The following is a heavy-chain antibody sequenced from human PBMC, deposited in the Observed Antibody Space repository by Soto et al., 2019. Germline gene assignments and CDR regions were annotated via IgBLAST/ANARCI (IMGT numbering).Heavy chain of an antibody. Sequence: QVQLVQSGAEVKKPGASVKVSCKASGYTFTSYDINWVRQATGQGLEWMGWMNPNSGNTGYAQKFQGRVTMTRNTSISTAYMELSSLRSEDTAVYYCARDSQWERTRHNWVDYWGQGTLVTVSS. V-gene: IGHV1-8*01. CDR2: MNPNSGNT. CDR1: GYTFTSYD. J-gene: IGHJ4*02. CDR3: ARDSQWERTRHNWVDY. D-gene: IGHD1-1*01.